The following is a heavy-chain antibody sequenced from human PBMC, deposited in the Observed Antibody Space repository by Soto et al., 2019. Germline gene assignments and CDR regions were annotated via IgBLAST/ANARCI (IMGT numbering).Heavy chain of an antibody. CDR3: AYRRQGGYFAY. J-gene: IGHJ4*02. D-gene: IGHD3-16*01. Sequence: QITLKESGPPLVKPTQTLTLTCTCFGFSLSTSEVGVGWIRQSPGKALEWLALIYWDDDKQYSPCLKSRLTTTTDTTKHQVVLTMTTMDPVDTATYYCAYRRQGGYFAYWGQGTLVTVSS. CDR2: IYWDDDK. CDR1: GFSLSTSEVG. V-gene: IGHV2-5*02.